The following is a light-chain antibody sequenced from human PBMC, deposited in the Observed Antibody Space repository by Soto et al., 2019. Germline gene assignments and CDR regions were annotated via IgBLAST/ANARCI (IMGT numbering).Light chain of an antibody. CDR1: QSVSSSY. Sequence: VLTQSPGTLSLSPGERATLSCRASQSVSSSYLAWYQQKPGPAPRLLIYGASSRATGIPDRFSGSGSGTDFTLTISILEPEDFAVYYCQQYGSSLTWTFGQGTKVDIK. V-gene: IGKV3-20*01. CDR3: QQYGSSLTWT. CDR2: GAS. J-gene: IGKJ1*01.